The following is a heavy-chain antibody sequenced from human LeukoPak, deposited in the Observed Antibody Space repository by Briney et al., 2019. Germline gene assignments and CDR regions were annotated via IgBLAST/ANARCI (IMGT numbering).Heavy chain of an antibody. Sequence: PGGSLRLSCAASGFTFSSYAMHWVRQAPGKGLEWVDDISFDGSNKFYAEFVKGRFTISRDNSKNTLYLQMNSLRAEDTAVYYCARGTKTVTPPDYWGQGTLVTVSS. CDR3: ARGTKTVTPPDY. CDR2: ISFDGSNK. J-gene: IGHJ4*02. D-gene: IGHD3-16*02. V-gene: IGHV3-30*03. CDR1: GFTFSSYA.